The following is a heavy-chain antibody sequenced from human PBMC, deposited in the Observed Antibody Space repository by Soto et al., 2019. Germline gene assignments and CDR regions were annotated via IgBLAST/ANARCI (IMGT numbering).Heavy chain of an antibody. J-gene: IGHJ4*02. D-gene: IGHD2-15*01. CDR1: GFTFDEYA. Sequence: EVQLVESGGGLVQPGRSLRLSCAASGFTFDEYAMHWVWQAPGKGLEWVSGISWNSGSIGYADSVKGRFTISRDNAKNSLYLQMNSLRAEDTALYYCAKDYCSGGSCYYFDYWGQGTMVTVSS. V-gene: IGHV3-9*01. CDR2: ISWNSGSI. CDR3: AKDYCSGGSCYYFDY.